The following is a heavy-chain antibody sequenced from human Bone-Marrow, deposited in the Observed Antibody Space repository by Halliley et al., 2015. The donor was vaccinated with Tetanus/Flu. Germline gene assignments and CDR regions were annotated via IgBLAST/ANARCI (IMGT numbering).Heavy chain of an antibody. CDR3: ARRRYFYYGLDV. D-gene: IGHD2-21*01. J-gene: IGHJ6*02. V-gene: IGHV4-30-4*01. CDR2: ISYSGRT. Sequence: LEWIGFISYSGRTYSIPSLKSRVTISVDTSNNQFSLRMSSVTAADTAVYYCARRRYFYYGLDVWGQGTTVTVSS.